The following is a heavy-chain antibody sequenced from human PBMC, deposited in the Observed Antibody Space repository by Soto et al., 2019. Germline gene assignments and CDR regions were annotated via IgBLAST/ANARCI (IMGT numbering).Heavy chain of an antibody. CDR3: ARFFTVTGSFDY. J-gene: IGHJ4*02. Sequence: SETLSLTCTVSGGSISSSSYYWGWIRQPPGKGLEWIGSIYYSGSTYYKPSLKSRVTISVDTSKNQFSLKLSSVTAADTAVYYCARFFTVTGSFDYWGQGTLVTVSS. D-gene: IGHD4-4*01. CDR2: IYYSGST. CDR1: GGSISSSSYY. V-gene: IGHV4-39*01.